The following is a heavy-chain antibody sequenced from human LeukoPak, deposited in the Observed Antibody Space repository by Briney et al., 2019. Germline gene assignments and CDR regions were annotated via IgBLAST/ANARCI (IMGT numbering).Heavy chain of an antibody. J-gene: IGHJ4*02. Sequence: PGGSLRLSCVDPGFPVSTKYMSWVRQAPGKGLEWVSVLYSGGSTYYADSVRGRSTISRDNSKNTLYLQMDSLRAEDTAVYYCVKEGVGSSYFFNYWGQGTLVTVSS. CDR3: VKEGVGSSYFFNY. CDR2: LYSGGST. V-gene: IGHV3-53*01. D-gene: IGHD1-26*01. CDR1: GFPVSTKY.